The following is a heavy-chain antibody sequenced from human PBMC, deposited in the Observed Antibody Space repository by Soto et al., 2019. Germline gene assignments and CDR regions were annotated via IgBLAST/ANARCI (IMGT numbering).Heavy chain of an antibody. V-gene: IGHV3-48*02. J-gene: IGHJ3*02. Sequence: GGSLRLSCAASGFTFSSYSMNWVRQGPWKGLEWVSYISYSSITIYYADSVKGRFTISRDNAKNSLYLQMNSLRDEDTAVYYSARDYYATSPFPHACYIFGQGTMVT. CDR2: ISYSSITI. D-gene: IGHD3-22*01. CDR1: GFTFSSYS. CDR3: ARDYYATSPFPHACYI.